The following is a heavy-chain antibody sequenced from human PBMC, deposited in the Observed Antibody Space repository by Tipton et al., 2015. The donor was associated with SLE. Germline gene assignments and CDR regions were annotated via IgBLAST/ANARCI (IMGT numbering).Heavy chain of an antibody. CDR1: GFTFDDYA. Sequence: SLRLSCAASGFTFDDYAMHWVRQAPGKGLEWVSGISWNSGSIGYADSVKGRFTISRDNAKNTLYLQMNSLRADGMAIYYCGRDLNYVFDVWGQGTMVTVSS. CDR2: ISWNSGSI. J-gene: IGHJ3*01. V-gene: IGHV3-9*03. D-gene: IGHD1-7*01. CDR3: GRDLNYVFDV.